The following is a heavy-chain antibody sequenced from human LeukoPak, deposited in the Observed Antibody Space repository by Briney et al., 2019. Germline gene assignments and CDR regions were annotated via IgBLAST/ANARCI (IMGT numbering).Heavy chain of an antibody. V-gene: IGHV4-34*01. Sequence: SETLSLTCAVYDVSFNAYYWSWIRQPPGKGLEWIGEIDHSGSTNYSPSLKSRVTISVDTSKNQFSLKVSSVTAADTAVYYCARDSDYSLAHWDQGALVTVSS. J-gene: IGHJ4*02. D-gene: IGHD4-11*01. CDR3: ARDSDYSLAH. CDR2: IDHSGST. CDR1: DVSFNAYY.